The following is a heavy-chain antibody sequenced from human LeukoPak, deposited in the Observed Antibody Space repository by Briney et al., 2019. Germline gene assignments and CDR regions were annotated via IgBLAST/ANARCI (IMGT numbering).Heavy chain of an antibody. CDR1: GGSIRSGGDY. CDR3: ARGHEDYDSSGYYRFDY. V-gene: IGHV4-31*03. CDR2: IHYSEST. J-gene: IGHJ4*02. D-gene: IGHD3-22*01. Sequence: PSETLSLTCTVSGGSIRSGGDYWSWIRPHPGKGLEWIGYIHYSESTYYNPSLRSRVTISVDTSKNQFSLKLNSVTAADTAVYFCARGHEDYDSSGYYRFDYWGQGTLVTVCS.